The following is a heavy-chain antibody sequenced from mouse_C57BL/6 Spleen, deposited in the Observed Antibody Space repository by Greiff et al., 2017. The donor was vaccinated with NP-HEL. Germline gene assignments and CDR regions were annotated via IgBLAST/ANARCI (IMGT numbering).Heavy chain of an antibody. J-gene: IGHJ3*01. CDR3: ARGGYSNSAWFAY. D-gene: IGHD2-5*01. CDR1: GYSITSGYD. V-gene: IGHV3-1*01. Sequence: EVKLMESGPGMVKPSQSLSLTCTVTGYSITSGYDWHWIRHFPGNKLEWMGYISYSGSTNYNPSLKSRISITHDTSKNHFFLKLNSVTTEDTATYYCARGGYSNSAWFAYWGQGTLVTVSA. CDR2: ISYSGST.